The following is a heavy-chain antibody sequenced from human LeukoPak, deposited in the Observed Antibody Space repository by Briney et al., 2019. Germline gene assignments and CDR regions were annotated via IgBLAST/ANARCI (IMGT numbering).Heavy chain of an antibody. CDR1: GYNFTSYW. V-gene: IGHV5-51*01. J-gene: IGHJ4*02. CDR2: IYPGDSDT. Sequence: GEALNISCKCSGYNFTSYWLGGVRQMPGKGVEWMGIIYPGDSDTRYSPSFQGQVTISADKSISTAYLQWSSLKASDTAMHYCARPSSYEYPDYWGQGTLVTVSS. D-gene: IGHD5-12*01. CDR3: ARPSSYEYPDY.